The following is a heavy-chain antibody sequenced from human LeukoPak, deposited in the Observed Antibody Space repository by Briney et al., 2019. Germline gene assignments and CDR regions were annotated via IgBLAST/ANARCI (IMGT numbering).Heavy chain of an antibody. V-gene: IGHV3-7*01. CDR3: AAANYFDY. J-gene: IGHJ4*02. Sequence: PGGSLRLSCAVSRFTFSNSWMSWVRQAPGKGLEWVATIKPDGSEKYYVDSVKGQFTISRDDAKNSLYLQMSSLRAEDTAVYYCAAANYFDYWGQGILVTVSS. CDR2: IKPDGSEK. CDR1: RFTFSNSW.